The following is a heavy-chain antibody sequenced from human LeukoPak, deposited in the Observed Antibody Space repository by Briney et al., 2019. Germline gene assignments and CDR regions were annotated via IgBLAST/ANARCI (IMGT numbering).Heavy chain of an antibody. CDR1: GYTFTSYD. V-gene: IGHV1-8*01. Sequence: GGSVKVSCKASGYTFTSYDINWVRQATGQGLEWMGWMNSNSGNTGYAQKFQGRVTMTRNTSISTAYMELSSLRSEDTAVYYCARADSRYCSGGSCYSGYYYYGMDVWGQGTTVTVSS. CDR2: MNSNSGNT. D-gene: IGHD2-15*01. CDR3: ARADSRYCSGGSCYSGYYYYGMDV. J-gene: IGHJ6*02.